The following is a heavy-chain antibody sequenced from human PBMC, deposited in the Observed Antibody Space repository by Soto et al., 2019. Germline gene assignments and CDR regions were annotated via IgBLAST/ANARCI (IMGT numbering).Heavy chain of an antibody. D-gene: IGHD2-21*02. V-gene: IGHV1-18*01. Sequence: ASVKVSCKASGYTFNNYGISWVRQAPGQGFEWMGWINADNGNTKYAQKFQGRVTITRDTSASTAYMELSSLRSEDTAVYYCARSIVVVTALDYWGQGTLVTVSS. CDR3: ARSIVVVTALDY. J-gene: IGHJ4*02. CDR2: INADNGNT. CDR1: GYTFNNYG.